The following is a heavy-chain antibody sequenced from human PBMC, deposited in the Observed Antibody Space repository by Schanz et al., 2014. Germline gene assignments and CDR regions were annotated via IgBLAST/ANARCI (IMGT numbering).Heavy chain of an antibody. CDR2: ISGYNGDT. J-gene: IGHJ4*02. CDR1: GYSFTDYA. CDR3: ARDRVSFVRGPLGVD. V-gene: IGHV1-18*01. D-gene: IGHD3-10*01. Sequence: QVQLVQPGVEVKRPGASARVSCKASGYSFTDYAIHWVRQAPGQGLEWMGWISGYNGDTNYAPKFQDRVTMTTDTSTGITSLELRNLKSDDTAVYYCARDRVSFVRGPLGVDWGQGTQVIVSS.